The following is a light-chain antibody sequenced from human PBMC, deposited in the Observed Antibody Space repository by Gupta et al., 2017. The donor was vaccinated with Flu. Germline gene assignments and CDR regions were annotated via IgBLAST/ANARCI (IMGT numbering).Light chain of an antibody. CDR3: GAWDDRLKGGV. CDR1: RPNGGRNA. V-gene: IGLV1-44*01. J-gene: IGLJ3*02. CDR2: GNN. Sequence: FTFSCRGSRPNGGRNAVNLYQQPPGAAPKLLIHGNNQGPSGDPSRFAGSKSGTSAYLAIKGRQYEDEDDYCCGAWDDRLKGGVFGGGTKLTVL.